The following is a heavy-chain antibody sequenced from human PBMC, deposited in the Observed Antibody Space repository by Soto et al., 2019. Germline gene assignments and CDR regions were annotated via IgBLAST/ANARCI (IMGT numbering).Heavy chain of an antibody. J-gene: IGHJ4*02. CDR1: GYTFTSYG. Sequence: GASVKVSCKASGYTFTSYGISCVRQAPGQGLEWMGWISAYNGNTNYAQKLQGRVTMTTDTSTSTAYMELRSLRSDDTAVYYCATMGAHYDILTGGQYYFDYWGQGTLVTVSS. D-gene: IGHD3-9*01. V-gene: IGHV1-18*01. CDR2: ISAYNGNT. CDR3: ATMGAHYDILTGGQYYFDY.